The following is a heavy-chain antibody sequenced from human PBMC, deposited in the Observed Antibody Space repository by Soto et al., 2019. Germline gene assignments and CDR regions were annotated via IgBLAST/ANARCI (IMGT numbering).Heavy chain of an antibody. CDR2: ISAHNGNT. D-gene: IGHD4-17*01. CDR3: ARGTYGDY. V-gene: IGHV1-18*01. J-gene: IGHJ4*02. Sequence: QVNLVQSGAEVKKPGASVKVSCKGSGYAFTTYGITWVRQAPGQGLEWMGWISAHNGNTNYAQKLQGRVTVTRDTSTSTAYMELRSLRSYVTALYYCARGTYGDYWGQGALVTVSS. CDR1: GYAFTTYG.